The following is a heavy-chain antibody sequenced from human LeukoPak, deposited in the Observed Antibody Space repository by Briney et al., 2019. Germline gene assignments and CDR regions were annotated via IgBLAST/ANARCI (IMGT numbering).Heavy chain of an antibody. CDR1: GFTFSSHA. D-gene: IGHD3-22*01. CDR2: ISGSGGTS. V-gene: IGHV3-23*01. Sequence: GGSLRLSCAASGFTFSSHAMSWVRQAPGKGLEWVSAISGSGGTSNYADSVKGRFTISRDNANNSLYLQMNSLRAEDTAVYYCARSIGYYYTMDVWGQGTTVTVSS. CDR3: ARSIGYYYTMDV. J-gene: IGHJ6*02.